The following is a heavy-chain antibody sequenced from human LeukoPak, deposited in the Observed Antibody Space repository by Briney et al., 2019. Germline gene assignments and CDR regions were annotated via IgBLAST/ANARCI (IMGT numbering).Heavy chain of an antibody. Sequence: GGSLRLSCAASGFTFGSYAMHWVRQAPGKGLEYVSAISSNGGSTYYANSVKGRFTISRDNSKNTLYLQMGSLRAEDMAVYYCARGIQLWSNFDYWGQGTLVTVSS. CDR1: GFTFGSYA. D-gene: IGHD5-18*01. V-gene: IGHV3-64*01. CDR3: ARGIQLWSNFDY. J-gene: IGHJ4*02. CDR2: ISSNGGST.